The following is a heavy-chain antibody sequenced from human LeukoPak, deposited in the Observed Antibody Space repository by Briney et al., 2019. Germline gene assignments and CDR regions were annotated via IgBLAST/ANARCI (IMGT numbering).Heavy chain of an antibody. J-gene: IGHJ6*03. Sequence: GASVKVSCKASGGTFSSYAISWVRQAPGQGLEWMGGIIPIFGTANYAQKFQGRVTITADESTSTAYMELSSLRSEDTAVYYCARYYSDYYYMDVWGKGTTVTASS. CDR2: IIPIFGTA. D-gene: IGHD4-11*01. V-gene: IGHV1-69*13. CDR3: ARYYSDYYYMDV. CDR1: GGTFSSYA.